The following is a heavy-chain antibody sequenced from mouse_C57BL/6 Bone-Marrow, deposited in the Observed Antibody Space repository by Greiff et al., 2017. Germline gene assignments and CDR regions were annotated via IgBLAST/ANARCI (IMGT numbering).Heavy chain of an antibody. CDR2: IYPRSGNT. Sequence: VKLQESGAELARPGASVKLSCKASGYTFTSYGISWVKQRTGQGLEWIGEIYPRSGNTYYNEKFKGKATLTADKSSSTAYMELRSLTSEDSAVXFCDYYGSSYFDYWGQGTTLTVSS. V-gene: IGHV1-81*01. J-gene: IGHJ2*01. CDR1: GYTFTSYG. D-gene: IGHD1-1*01. CDR3: DYYGSSYFDY.